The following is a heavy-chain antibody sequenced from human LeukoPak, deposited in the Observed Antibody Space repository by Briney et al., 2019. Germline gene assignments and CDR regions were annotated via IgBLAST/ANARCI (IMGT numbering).Heavy chain of an antibody. CDR2: MYHSGST. V-gene: IGHV4-38-2*02. Sequence: SETLSLTCTVSNYSISTDYYWGWIRQPPGKGLEWIGTMYHSGSTYYNPSLKSRVTISVDTSKNQFSLKLSSVTAADTAVYYCARGYCSGGSCYSYYYYNYMDVWGKGTTVTVSS. CDR3: ARGYCSGGSCYSYYYYNYMDV. CDR1: NYSISTDYY. D-gene: IGHD2-15*01. J-gene: IGHJ6*03.